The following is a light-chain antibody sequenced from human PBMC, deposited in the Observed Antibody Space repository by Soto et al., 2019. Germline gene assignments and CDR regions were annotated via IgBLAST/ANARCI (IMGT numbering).Light chain of an antibody. CDR1: QTISSW. V-gene: IGKV1-5*01. CDR3: QQYNSYSQT. Sequence: DIQMTQSPSTLSGSVGDRVTITCRASQTISSWLAWYQQKPGKAPKLLIHDASSLESGVPSRFSGSGSGTESTLTISSLQPDDFATYYCQQYNSYSQTFGQGTKVDSK. CDR2: DAS. J-gene: IGKJ1*01.